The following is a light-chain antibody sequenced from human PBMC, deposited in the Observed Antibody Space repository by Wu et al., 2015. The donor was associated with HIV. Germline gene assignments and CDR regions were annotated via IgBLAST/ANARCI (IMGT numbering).Light chain of an antibody. CDR2: ATS. CDR1: HDVGGY. CDR3: QQYYSYPLT. V-gene: IGKV1-8*01. Sequence: QMTQSPSSLSASTGDKVTITCRASHDVGGYVAWYQQKPGRAPTLLIYATSTLQSGVPSRFSGSGSVSDFTLTISCLQSEDLATYYCQQYYSYPLTFGGGTKVEIK. J-gene: IGKJ4*01.